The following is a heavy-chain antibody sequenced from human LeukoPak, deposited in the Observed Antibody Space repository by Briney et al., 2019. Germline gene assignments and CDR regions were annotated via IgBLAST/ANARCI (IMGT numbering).Heavy chain of an antibody. D-gene: IGHD2-21*01. CDR1: GGSIIGHW. V-gene: IGHV4-59*08. Sequence: SETLSLTCSVSGGSIIGHWWSWIRQPPGKGLEWIGDVFYSGSNNYNPSLKSRLTISLDTSKNQCSLNLRSVTATDTAMYYCARRNTADASIYFWGQGTLFTASS. CDR2: VFYSGSN. CDR3: ARRNTADASIYF. J-gene: IGHJ4*02.